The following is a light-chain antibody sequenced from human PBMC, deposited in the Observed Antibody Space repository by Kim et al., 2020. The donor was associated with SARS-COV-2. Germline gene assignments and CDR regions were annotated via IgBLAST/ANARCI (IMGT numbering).Light chain of an antibody. J-gene: IGKJ1*01. CDR2: DAS. Sequence: SPGERAALSGRASQSVSSNLAWYQQNPGQAPRLLINDASTRATGSPARFSGSGSGTEFTLTISSRQSEDSAVYYCHQYDDWPPWTFGQGTKVEIK. CDR1: QSVSSN. V-gene: IGKV3-15*01. CDR3: HQYDDWPPWT.